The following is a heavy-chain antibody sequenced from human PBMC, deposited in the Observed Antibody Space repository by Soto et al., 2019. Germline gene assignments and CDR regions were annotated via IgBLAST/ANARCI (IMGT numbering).Heavy chain of an antibody. CDR2: ISGSGGNT. J-gene: IGHJ6*04. Sequence: PGGSLRLSCAASGFTFSSYAMSWVRQAPGKGLESVSAISGSGGNTYYADSVKGRFTISRDNSKNTLYLQMNSLRAEDTAVYYCGKSKLGDFWTVGGDVWGKGTTVTVSS. CDR3: GKSKLGDFWTVGGDV. V-gene: IGHV3-23*01. CDR1: GFTFSSYA. D-gene: IGHD3-3*01.